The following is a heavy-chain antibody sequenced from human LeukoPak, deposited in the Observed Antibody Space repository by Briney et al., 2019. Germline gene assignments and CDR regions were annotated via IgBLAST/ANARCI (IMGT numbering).Heavy chain of an antibody. D-gene: IGHD1-26*01. CDR1: GFTSSA. Sequence: TGGSLRLSCAASGFTSSAMHWVRQAPGKGLEWVANIHQDGNEKYHMDSVKGRFTISRDDAKNSLYLQMNSLRAEDTAVYYCARALGVGATDYFDYWGQGTLVTVSS. J-gene: IGHJ4*02. CDR3: ARALGVGATDYFDY. CDR2: IHQDGNEK. V-gene: IGHV3-7*01.